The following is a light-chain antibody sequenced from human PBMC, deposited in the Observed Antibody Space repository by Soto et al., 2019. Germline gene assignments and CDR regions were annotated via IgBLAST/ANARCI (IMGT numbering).Light chain of an antibody. CDR2: GVS. CDR3: QQRASWPPFT. CDR1: QTVTSGY. V-gene: IGKV3D-20*02. J-gene: IGKJ2*01. Sequence: EIVLTQSPDTLSLSPGERATLSCRASQTVTSGYLAWYQQKPGQAPRLLIYGVSTGATGIPDRFSGSGSGTDFTLTISRLEPEDFAIYYCQQRASWPPFTFGQGTKLEV.